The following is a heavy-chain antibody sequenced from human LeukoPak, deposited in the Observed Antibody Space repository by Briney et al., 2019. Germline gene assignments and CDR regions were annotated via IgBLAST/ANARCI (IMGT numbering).Heavy chain of an antibody. D-gene: IGHD3-16*01. CDR2: IYSGGST. CDR3: ASFPPLGPQRTYPIDY. CDR1: GFTVSSNY. J-gene: IGHJ4*02. V-gene: IGHV3-66*01. Sequence: GGSLRLSCAASGFTVSSNYMSWVRQAPGKGLEWVSVIYSGGSTYYADSVKGRFTISRDNSKNTLYLQMNSLRAEDTAVYYCASFPPLGPQRTYPIDYWGQGTLVTVSS.